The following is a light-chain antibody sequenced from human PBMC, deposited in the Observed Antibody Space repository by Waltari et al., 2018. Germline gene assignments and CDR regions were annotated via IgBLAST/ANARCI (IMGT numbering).Light chain of an antibody. CDR2: GRS. Sequence: QSVLTQPPSVSGAPGQRVTISCTGSGSNIGAGYDVHWYQQLPRAAPKLLISGRSTRPLGVPDRFFGSTSGTSASLAITGLQAEDEADYYCQSYDTSLSVVFGGGTKLTVL. V-gene: IGLV1-40*01. CDR3: QSYDTSLSVV. CDR1: GSNIGAGYD. J-gene: IGLJ3*02.